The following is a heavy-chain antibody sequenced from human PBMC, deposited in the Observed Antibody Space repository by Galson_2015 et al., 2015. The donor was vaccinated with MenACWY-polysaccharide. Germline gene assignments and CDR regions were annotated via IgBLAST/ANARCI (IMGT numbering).Heavy chain of an antibody. CDR3: ARDGYGVGSHSGI. CDR2: ISYDGGRQ. Sequence: SLRLSCAASGFTFSKFSMHWFRQAPGKGLEWVALISYDGGRQYYEDSVKGRFTVSRDNSKNTVHLQMDSLRTEDSAVYFCARDGYGVGSHSGIGGQRSLV. V-gene: IGHV3-30*03. CDR1: GFTFSKFS. J-gene: IGHJ4*02. D-gene: IGHD4-17*01.